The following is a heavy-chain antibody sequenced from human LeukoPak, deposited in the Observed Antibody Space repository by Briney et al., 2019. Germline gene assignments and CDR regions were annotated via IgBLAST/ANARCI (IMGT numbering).Heavy chain of an antibody. CDR1: GFTFSSYA. CDR2: ISYDGSNK. D-gene: IGHD3-9*01. CDR3: ASFIPRMTGPFDY. Sequence: GGSLRLSCAASGFTFSSYAMHWVRQAPGKGLEWVAVISYDGSNKYYADSVKGRFTISRDNSKNTLYLQMNSLRAEDTAVYYCASFIPRMTGPFDYWGQGTLVTVSS. V-gene: IGHV3-30*04. J-gene: IGHJ4*02.